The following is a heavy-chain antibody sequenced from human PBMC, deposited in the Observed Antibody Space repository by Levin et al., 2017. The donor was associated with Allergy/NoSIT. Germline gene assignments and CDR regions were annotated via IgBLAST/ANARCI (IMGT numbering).Heavy chain of an antibody. CDR3: ARAFSSWYRFDS. V-gene: IGHV3-13*04. CDR2: IGTAGDT. Sequence: QAGGSLRLSCAASGFTFSSYDMHWVRQPTGKGLEWVSGIGTAGDTYYPYSVKGRFTISRENAKNSLYLQMNSLRAGDTAVYYCARAFSSWYRFDSWGQGTLVTVSS. J-gene: IGHJ4*02. CDR1: GFTFSSYD. D-gene: IGHD6-13*01.